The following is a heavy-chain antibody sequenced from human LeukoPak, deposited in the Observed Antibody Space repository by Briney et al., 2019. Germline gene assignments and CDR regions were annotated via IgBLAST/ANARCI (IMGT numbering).Heavy chain of an antibody. Sequence: SVKVSCKASGGTFSSYAISWVRQAPGQGLEWMGGIIPIFGTANYVQKFQGRVTITTDESTSTAYMELSSLRSEDTAVYYCARVPANYYDSSGLHYYFDYWGQGTLVTVSS. J-gene: IGHJ4*02. CDR2: IIPIFGTA. CDR1: GGTFSSYA. V-gene: IGHV1-69*05. D-gene: IGHD3-22*01. CDR3: ARVPANYYDSSGLHYYFDY.